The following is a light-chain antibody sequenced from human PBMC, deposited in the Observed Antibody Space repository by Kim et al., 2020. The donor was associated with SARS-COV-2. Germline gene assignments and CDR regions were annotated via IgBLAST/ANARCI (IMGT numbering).Light chain of an antibody. CDR1: RYISRY. V-gene: IGKV1-33*01. CDR2: GAL. Sequence: ASVGDRVTITCQAGRYISRYLTWYQQKPGRAPRLLIYGALNLQTGVPSRFSATASGTVFTLTITNLQPEDFATYYCQQFHSVPYTFGRGTKVDIK. J-gene: IGKJ2*01. CDR3: QQFHSVPYT.